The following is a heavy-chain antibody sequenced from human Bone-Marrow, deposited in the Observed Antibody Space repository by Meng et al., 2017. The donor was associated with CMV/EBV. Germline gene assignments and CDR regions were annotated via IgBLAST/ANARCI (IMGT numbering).Heavy chain of an antibody. CDR2: ISYDGSKQ. Sequence: GESLKISCASSGFSFNSFAMHWVRQAPGKGLEWVALISYDGSKQYYADSVKGRFTISRDDSQNTLYLQMNSLGAEDTARYYCARTTNYVPTYLDYWGQGNLVNVYS. J-gene: IGHJ4*02. CDR1: GFSFNSFA. D-gene: IGHD3-10*02. CDR3: ARTTNYVPTYLDY. V-gene: IGHV3-30*04.